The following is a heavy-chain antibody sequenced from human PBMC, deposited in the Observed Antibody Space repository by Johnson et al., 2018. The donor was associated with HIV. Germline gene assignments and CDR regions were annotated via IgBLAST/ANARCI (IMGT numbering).Heavy chain of an antibody. CDR3: TALWAAAGYYALAAFDI. CDR1: GFPFSNAW. D-gene: IGHD6-13*01. V-gene: IGHV3-15*01. Sequence: VQLVESGGGLVKPGGSLRLSSAASGFPFSNAWMSWVRQAPGKGLVSHGRIRTQTDGGTTDSAKPVNGRFTISRDYIKNTLYLQMNSLRSEDTTVYYCTALWAAAGYYALAAFDIWGQGKMGTVSS. J-gene: IGHJ3*02. CDR2: IRTQTDGGTT.